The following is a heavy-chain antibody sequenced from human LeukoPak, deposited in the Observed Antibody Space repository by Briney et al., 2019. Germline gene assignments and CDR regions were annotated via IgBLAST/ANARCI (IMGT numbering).Heavy chain of an antibody. Sequence: SETLSLTCAVSGGSISSGGYSWSWIRQPPGKGLEWIGYIYHSGSTYYNPSLKSRVTISVDRSKNQFSLKLSSVTAADTAVYYCARDLPNSGWTFDYWGQGALVTVSS. CDR3: ARDLPNSGWTFDY. CDR1: GGSISSGGYS. D-gene: IGHD6-19*01. CDR2: IYHSGST. V-gene: IGHV4-30-2*01. J-gene: IGHJ4*02.